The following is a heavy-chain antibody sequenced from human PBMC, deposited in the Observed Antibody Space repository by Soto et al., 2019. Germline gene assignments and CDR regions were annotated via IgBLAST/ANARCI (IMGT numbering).Heavy chain of an antibody. Sequence: GGSLRLSCAASGFTFSSYAMHWVRQAPGKGLEYVSAISSNGGSTYYADSVKGRFTISRDNSQNTLYLQMGSLRAEDMAVYYCARGVRGGATTYFDYWGQGTLVTVSS. CDR1: GFTFSSYA. V-gene: IGHV3-64*02. J-gene: IGHJ4*02. D-gene: IGHD1-26*01. CDR3: ARGVRGGATTYFDY. CDR2: ISSNGGST.